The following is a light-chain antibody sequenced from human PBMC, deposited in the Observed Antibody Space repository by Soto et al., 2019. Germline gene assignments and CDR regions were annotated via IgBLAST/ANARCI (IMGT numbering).Light chain of an antibody. CDR2: DAS. V-gene: IGKV3-11*01. CDR3: QQRTDRPPWT. J-gene: IGKJ1*01. Sequence: EIVLTQSPVTLSLSPGERATLSCRASQDINNYLAWYQQKRGQAPRLLFYDASKRAIGIPARFSGSGSGTDFTLTISSLEPEDFAVYYCQQRTDRPPWTFGQGTKV. CDR1: QDINNY.